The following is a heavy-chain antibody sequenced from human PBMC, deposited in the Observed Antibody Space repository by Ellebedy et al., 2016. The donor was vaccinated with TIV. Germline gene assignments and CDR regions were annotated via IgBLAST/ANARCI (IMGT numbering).Heavy chain of an antibody. CDR3: ARGGAAGSSDYYYGMDV. J-gene: IGHJ6*02. Sequence: MPSETLSLTCTVSGASISTFSDFWGWIRQPPGKGLEWIGSLYYSGSAYYNPSLKSRVTISVERSKNQFSLNVTSVTAADTAVYYCARGGAAGSSDYYYGMDVWGQGTTVTVSS. CDR2: LYYSGSA. CDR1: GASISTFSDF. D-gene: IGHD6-13*01. V-gene: IGHV4-39*01.